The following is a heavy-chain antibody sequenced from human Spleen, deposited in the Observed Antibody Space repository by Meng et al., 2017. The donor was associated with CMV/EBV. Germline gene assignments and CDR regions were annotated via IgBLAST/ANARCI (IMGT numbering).Heavy chain of an antibody. J-gene: IGHJ6*02. CDR1: GGSVSSGSYY. CDR2: IYYSGST. V-gene: IGHV4-61*01. CDR3: ARDHPPSTVFVVVISRPKSYYSYGMDV. Sequence: GSLRLSCTVSGGSVSSGSYYWSWIRQPPGKGLEWIGHIYYSGSTNYNPSLKSRVTISVDTSKNQFSLKLSSVTAADTAVYYCARDHPPSTVFVVVISRPKSYYSYGMDVWGQGTTVTVSS. D-gene: IGHD3-3*01.